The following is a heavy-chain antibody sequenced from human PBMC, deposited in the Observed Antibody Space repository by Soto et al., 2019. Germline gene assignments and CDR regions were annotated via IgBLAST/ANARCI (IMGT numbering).Heavy chain of an antibody. V-gene: IGHV2-70*01. D-gene: IGHD6-13*01. CDR3: ARIRIAPHSNWFDP. CDR1: GFSLSTSGMC. J-gene: IGHJ5*02. CDR2: IDWDDDK. Sequence: SGPTLVNPTQTLTLTCTFSGFSLSTSGMCVSWIRQPPGKALEWLALIDWDDDKYYSTSLKTRLTISKDTSKNQVVLTMTNMDPVDTATYYCARIRIAPHSNWFDPWGQGTLVTVSS.